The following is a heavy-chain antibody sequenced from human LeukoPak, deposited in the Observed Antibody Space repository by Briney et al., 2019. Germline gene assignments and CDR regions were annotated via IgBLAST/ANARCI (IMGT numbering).Heavy chain of an antibody. J-gene: IGHJ6*03. D-gene: IGHD2/OR15-2a*01. Sequence: PSGTLSLTCAVSGGSISSSNWWSWVRQPPGKGLEWIGRIFHSGTTDYKTSLKGRVTISVDKSKNQFSLTLTSVTAADTAAYYCARLTPTTLSLYYYYMDVWGKGTTVTVSS. CDR2: IFHSGTT. CDR1: GGSISSSNW. CDR3: ARLTPTTLSLYYYYMDV. V-gene: IGHV4-4*02.